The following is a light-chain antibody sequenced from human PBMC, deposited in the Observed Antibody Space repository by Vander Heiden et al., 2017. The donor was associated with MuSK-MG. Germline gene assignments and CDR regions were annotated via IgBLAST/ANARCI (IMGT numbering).Light chain of an antibody. V-gene: IGKV1-39*01. CDR1: QSISSY. CDR2: AAS. J-gene: IGKJ5*01. CDR3: QQSYSTPLT. Sequence: DIKMTQSPSSLSASVGDRVTITCRASQSISSYLNWYQQKPGKAPKLLIYAASSLQSGVPSRFSGRGSGTDFTLTISSLQPADFATYYCQQSYSTPLTFGQGTRLEMK.